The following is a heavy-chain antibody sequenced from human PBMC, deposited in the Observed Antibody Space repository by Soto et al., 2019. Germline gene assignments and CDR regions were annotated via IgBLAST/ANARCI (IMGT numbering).Heavy chain of an antibody. D-gene: IGHD2-2*01. CDR1: GFTFSSYA. CDR3: ARDGWSVPAAMIGARPYYGMDV. J-gene: IGHJ6*01. V-gene: IGHV3-30-3*01. Sequence: GGSLRLSCAASGFTFSSYAMHWVRQAPGKGLEWVAVISYDGSNKYYADSVKGRFTISRDNSKNTLYLQMNSLRAEDTAVYYCARDGWSVPAAMIGARPYYGMDVWGQGTTVTVSS. CDR2: ISYDGSNK.